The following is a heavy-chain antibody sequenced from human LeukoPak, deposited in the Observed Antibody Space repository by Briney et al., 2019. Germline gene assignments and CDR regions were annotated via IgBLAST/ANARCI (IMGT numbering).Heavy chain of an antibody. D-gene: IGHD6-13*01. J-gene: IGHJ4*02. CDR2: IDPSGGVT. V-gene: IGHV1-46*01. CDR1: GYIFTSFY. Sequence: ASVKVSCKASGYIFTSFYIHWVRQVPGQGLEWMGIIDPSGGVTTYAQKFQGGVIMTADTSTNTVYLELSSLKSEDTAVYYCARDMEQQLAPFDYWGQGTLVTVSS. CDR3: ARDMEQQLAPFDY.